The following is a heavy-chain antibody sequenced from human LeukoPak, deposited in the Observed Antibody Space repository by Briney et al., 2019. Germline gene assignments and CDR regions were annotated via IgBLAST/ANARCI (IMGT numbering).Heavy chain of an antibody. CDR3: ARDGYETYYYGSGSYSNWFDP. D-gene: IGHD3-10*01. V-gene: IGHV1-69*04. CDR1: GGTVSSYT. CDR2: IIPILGIA. J-gene: IGHJ5*02. Sequence: SVKVPCKASGGTVSSYTILWVRQAPGQGLEWMGRIIPILGIANYAQKLQGRVTITADKSTSTAYMELSSLRSEDTAVYYCARDGYETYYYGSGSYSNWFDPWGQGTLVTVPS.